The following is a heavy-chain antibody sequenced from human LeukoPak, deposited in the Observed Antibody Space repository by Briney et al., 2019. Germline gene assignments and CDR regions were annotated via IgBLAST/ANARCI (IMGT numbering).Heavy chain of an antibody. V-gene: IGHV3-74*01. CDR3: SRTKGGSDYFYPFDF. CDR1: GFSLSNYW. Sequence: GGSLRLSCVASGFSLSNYWMQWVRQAPGKGLVWVSRIHVDGSTTTYADSVKGRFTISRDSAKNTLYLQMNSLTAEDTAVYYCSRTKGGSDYFYPFDFWGQGTLVTVS. D-gene: IGHD3-22*01. CDR2: IHVDGSTT. J-gene: IGHJ4*02.